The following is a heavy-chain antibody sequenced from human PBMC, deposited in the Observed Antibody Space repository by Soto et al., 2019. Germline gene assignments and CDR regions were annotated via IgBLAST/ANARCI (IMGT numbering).Heavy chain of an antibody. CDR2: IYYTGNT. CDR3: SSLPDGYTSGLDY. D-gene: IGHD5-12*01. Sequence: SGPTLVNPTQTLTLTCTFSGFSLSTSGVGVGWIRQPPGKALEWLGYIYYTGNTVLNPSLKSRVSISVDTPKNQFSLRLNSVTAADTAVYYCSSLPDGYTSGLDYWGPGTLVTVSS. CDR1: GFSLSTSGVG. V-gene: IGHV4-30-4*08. J-gene: IGHJ4*02.